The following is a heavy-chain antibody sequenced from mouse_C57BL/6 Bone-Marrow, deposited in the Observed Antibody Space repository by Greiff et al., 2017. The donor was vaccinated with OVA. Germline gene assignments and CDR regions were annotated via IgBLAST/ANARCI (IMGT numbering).Heavy chain of an antibody. Sequence: QVQLQQSGAELAKPGASVKLSCKASGYTFPSYWMHWVKQRPGPGLEWIGYINPSSGYTKYNQKFKDKATLTADKSSSTAYMQLSSLTYEDSAVEYCARSHDGYYLYWYFEVWGTGTTVTVSS. V-gene: IGHV1-7*01. J-gene: IGHJ1*03. CDR1: GYTFPSYW. CDR3: ARSHDGYYLYWYFEV. CDR2: INPSSGYT. D-gene: IGHD2-3*01.